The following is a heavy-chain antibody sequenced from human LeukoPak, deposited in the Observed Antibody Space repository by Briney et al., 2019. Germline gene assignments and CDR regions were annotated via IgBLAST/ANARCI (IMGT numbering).Heavy chain of an antibody. Sequence: HSGGSLRLSCAASGFTFSSYAMSWVRQAPGKGLEWVSAISGSGGSTYYADSVKGRFTISRDNSKNTLYLQMNSLRAEDTAVYYCAKYVYYDFWSGMTGWGQGTLVTVSS. V-gene: IGHV3-23*01. D-gene: IGHD3-3*01. J-gene: IGHJ4*02. CDR3: AKYVYYDFWSGMTG. CDR1: GFTFSSYA. CDR2: ISGSGGST.